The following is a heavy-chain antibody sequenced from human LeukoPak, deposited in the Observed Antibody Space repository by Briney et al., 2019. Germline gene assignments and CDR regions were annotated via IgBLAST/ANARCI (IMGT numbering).Heavy chain of an antibody. D-gene: IGHD3-10*01. Sequence: GESLTISCKTSGYTFTSYWIGWVRQTPGKGLECMGVIFPRDSDVRYSPSFQGQVTISADKSTNTAYLHWGSLKASDSAMYYCVRSVPGTLLRGYGMDVWGPGTTVTVS. CDR1: GYTFTSYW. CDR3: VRSVPGTLLRGYGMDV. CDR2: IFPRDSDV. V-gene: IGHV5-51*01. J-gene: IGHJ6*02.